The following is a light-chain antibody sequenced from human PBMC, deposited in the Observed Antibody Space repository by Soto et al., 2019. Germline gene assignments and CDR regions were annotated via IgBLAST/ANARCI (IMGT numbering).Light chain of an antibody. V-gene: IGLV2-23*02. CDR2: DVS. CDR3: CSYSGTSTYV. CDR1: SSDVGSYNY. J-gene: IGLJ1*01. Sequence: HSALTQPASVSGSPRQSLTISYTGTSSDVGSYNYVSWYQQHPGKAPKLMIYDVSNRPSGVSNRFSGSKSGNTASLTISGLQAEDEADYYCCSYSGTSTYVFGTGTKVTVL.